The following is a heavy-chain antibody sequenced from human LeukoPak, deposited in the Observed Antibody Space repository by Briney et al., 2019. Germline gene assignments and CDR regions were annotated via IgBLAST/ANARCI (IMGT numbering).Heavy chain of an antibody. Sequence: GESLKISCKGSGYSFTNYWIGWVRQMPGKGLEWMGIIYPGDTDTRDSPSIQGQVTISADKSNSTAYLQWSSLKASDTAMYYCARHYGGGEYYYGMDVWGQGTTVTVAS. V-gene: IGHV5-51*01. CDR3: ARHYGGGEYYYGMDV. J-gene: IGHJ6*02. D-gene: IGHD2-21*01. CDR1: GYSFTNYW. CDR2: IYPGDTDT.